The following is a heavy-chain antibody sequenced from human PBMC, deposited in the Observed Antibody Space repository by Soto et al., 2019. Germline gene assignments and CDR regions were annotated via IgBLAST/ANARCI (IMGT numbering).Heavy chain of an antibody. CDR2: MNIDTGGT. D-gene: IGHD5-18*01. Sequence: QVQLVQSGAEVKKPGASVRVSCEASGYRFTAYYIHWVRQAPGQGLEWMGRMNIDTGGTTFAQKFQGRVTMNRDTSMSPAYLEVTGVKSDGTAMYYCARDGNFAVLGCSFAFDFWGQGTLVTVSS. J-gene: IGHJ4*02. CDR1: GYRFTAYY. CDR3: ARDGNFAVLGCSFAFDF. V-gene: IGHV1-2*06.